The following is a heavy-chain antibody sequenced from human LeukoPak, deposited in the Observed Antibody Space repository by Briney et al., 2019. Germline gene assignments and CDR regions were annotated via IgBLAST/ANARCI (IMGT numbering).Heavy chain of an antibody. CDR1: GFTFSSYW. V-gene: IGHV3-74*01. CDR2: INSDGSST. CDR3: ARRGAVAGGFDI. J-gene: IGHJ3*02. D-gene: IGHD6-19*01. Sequence: PGGPLRLSCAASGFTFSSYWMNWVRQAPGKGLVWVSRINSDGSSTSYADSVKGRFTISRDNAKNTLYLQMNSLRAEDTAVYYCARRGAVAGGFDIWGQGTMVTVSS.